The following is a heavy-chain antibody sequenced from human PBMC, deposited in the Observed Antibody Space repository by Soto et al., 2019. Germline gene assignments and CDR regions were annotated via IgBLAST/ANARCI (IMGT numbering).Heavy chain of an antibody. CDR3: TRIPKYSNGWYYFDY. CDR1: GFSLSTSGMG. J-gene: IGHJ4*01. D-gene: IGHD6-19*01. V-gene: IGHV2-70*11. Sequence: PTLVNPTQTLTLTCTFSGFSLSTSGMGVSWIRRPPGKALEWLARIDWDDDRYYSTSLKTRLTISKDTSKNQVVLTMTNMDPVDAATYYCTRIPKYSNGWYYFDYWGHGTLVTVSS. CDR2: IDWDDDR.